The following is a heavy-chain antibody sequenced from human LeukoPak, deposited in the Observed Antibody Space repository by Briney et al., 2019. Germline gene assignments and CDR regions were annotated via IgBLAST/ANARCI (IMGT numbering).Heavy chain of an antibody. CDR2: ISAYNGNT. D-gene: IGHD3-10*01. CDR1: GYTFTSYG. Sequence: ASVKVSCKASGYTFTSYGINWVRQAPGQGLEWMGCISAYNGNTNYAQKLQGRVTMTTDTSTSTAYMELRSLRSDDTAVYYCARETPDYYGSGSYLSGCDYWGQGTLVTVSS. CDR3: ARETPDYYGSGSYLSGCDY. V-gene: IGHV1-18*01. J-gene: IGHJ4*02.